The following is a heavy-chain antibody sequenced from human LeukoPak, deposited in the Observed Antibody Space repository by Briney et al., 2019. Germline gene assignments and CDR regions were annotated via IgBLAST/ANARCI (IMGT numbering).Heavy chain of an antibody. Sequence: GSLRLSCAASGFTFSSYAMHWVRQAPGKGLEWVAVISYDGSNKYYADSVKGRFTISRDNSKNTLYLQMNSLRAEDTAVYYCARDLSYGGNSLILYFQHWGQGTLVTVSS. V-gene: IGHV3-30*04. CDR3: ARDLSYGGNSLILYFQH. J-gene: IGHJ1*01. CDR1: GFTFSSYA. D-gene: IGHD4-23*01. CDR2: ISYDGSNK.